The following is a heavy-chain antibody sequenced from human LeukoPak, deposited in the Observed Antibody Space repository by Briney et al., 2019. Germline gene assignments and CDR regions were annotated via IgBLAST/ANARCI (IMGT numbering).Heavy chain of an antibody. Sequence: GGSLRLSCAASGFTFSSYAMSWLRQAPGKGLEWVAVTSSDLNVKLYADSVKGRFTISRDNSRSTLYLQMNSLRPEDTAIYYCAREGYYGSGSPPSLYFDYWGQGTLVTVSS. CDR3: AREGYYGSGSPPSLYFDY. CDR1: GFTFSSYA. CDR2: TSSDLNVK. D-gene: IGHD3-10*01. J-gene: IGHJ4*02. V-gene: IGHV3-30*03.